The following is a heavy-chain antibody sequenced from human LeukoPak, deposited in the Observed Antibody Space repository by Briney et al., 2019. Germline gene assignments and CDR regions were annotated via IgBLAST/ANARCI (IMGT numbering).Heavy chain of an antibody. Sequence: TSETLSLTCTVSGGSISSYYWNWIRQPPGKGLEWIGYIYYSGSTNYNPSLKSRVTISVDTSKNQFSLKLSSVTAADTAVYYCARARGITGTTGGFDYWGQGTLVTVSS. CDR2: IYYSGST. CDR3: ARARGITGTTGGFDY. CDR1: GGSISSYY. J-gene: IGHJ4*02. V-gene: IGHV4-59*01. D-gene: IGHD1-20*01.